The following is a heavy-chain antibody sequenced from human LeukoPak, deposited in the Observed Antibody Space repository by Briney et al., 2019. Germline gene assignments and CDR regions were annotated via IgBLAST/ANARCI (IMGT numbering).Heavy chain of an antibody. CDR2: INAGSGNT. CDR1: GYTFTSYA. Sequence: GASVKVSCKASGYTFTSYAMHWVRQAPGQRLEWMGWINAGSGNTKYSQNFQGRVTISRDTSASTAYMELSSLTSEDTAVYYCAGDSGEYYFDYWGQGTLVTVSS. V-gene: IGHV1-3*01. CDR3: AGDSGEYYFDY. D-gene: IGHD2-15*01. J-gene: IGHJ4*02.